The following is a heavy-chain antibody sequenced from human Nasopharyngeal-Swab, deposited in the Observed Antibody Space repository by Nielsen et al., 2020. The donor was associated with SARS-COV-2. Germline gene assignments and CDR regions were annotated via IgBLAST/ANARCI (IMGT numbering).Heavy chain of an antibody. J-gene: IGHJ6*03. D-gene: IGHD6-13*01. V-gene: IGHV3-7*04. CDR1: EFNFGSYW. CDR2: IKHDGSEK. CDR3: ARDGQQQLGDWYYYVDV. Sequence: GGSLRLSCTASEFNFGSYWMSWVRQAPGKGLEWVAHIKHDGSEKYYVDSVEGRFTISGDDAKNSLYLQMNSLRAEDTAVYYCARDGQQQLGDWYYYVDVWGNGTTVTVSS.